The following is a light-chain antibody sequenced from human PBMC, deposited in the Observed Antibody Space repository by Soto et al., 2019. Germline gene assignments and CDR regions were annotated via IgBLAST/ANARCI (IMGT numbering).Light chain of an antibody. CDR1: SSDVGSYNL. CDR2: EGS. CDR3: CSYAGSSTWV. V-gene: IGLV2-23*01. Sequence: QSALTQPASVSGSPGQSITISCTGTSSDVGSYNLVSWYQQHPGKAPKLMIYEGSKRPSGVSNRFSGSKSGTTASLTISGLQAEDEDDYYCCSYAGSSTWVFGGGTQLTVL. J-gene: IGLJ3*02.